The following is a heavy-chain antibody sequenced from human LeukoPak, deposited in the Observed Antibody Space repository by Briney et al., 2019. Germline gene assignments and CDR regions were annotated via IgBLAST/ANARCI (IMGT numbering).Heavy chain of an antibody. CDR1: GFTFSSYW. CDR2: INSDGSST. J-gene: IGHJ4*02. CDR3: ARVSRTRGYSSGHDY. D-gene: IGHD6-19*01. Sequence: HPGGSLRLSCAASGFTFSSYWMHWVRQAPGKGLVWVSRINSDGSSTSYADSVKGRFTISRDNAKNTLYLQMNSLRAEDTAVYYCARVSRTRGYSSGHDYWGQGTLVTVSS. V-gene: IGHV3-74*01.